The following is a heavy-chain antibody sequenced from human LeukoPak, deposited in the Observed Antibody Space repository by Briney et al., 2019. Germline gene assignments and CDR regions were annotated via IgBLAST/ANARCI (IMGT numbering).Heavy chain of an antibody. CDR3: ARDLGYCTNGVCHTRFDY. CDR2: ISGSGGST. Sequence: GGSLRLSCAASGFTFSSYAMSWVRQAPGKGLEWVSAISGSGGSTYYADSVKGRFTISRDNSKNTLYLQLNSLRAEDTAVYYCARDLGYCTNGVCHTRFDYWGQGTLVAVSS. V-gene: IGHV3-23*01. D-gene: IGHD2-8*01. J-gene: IGHJ4*02. CDR1: GFTFSSYA.